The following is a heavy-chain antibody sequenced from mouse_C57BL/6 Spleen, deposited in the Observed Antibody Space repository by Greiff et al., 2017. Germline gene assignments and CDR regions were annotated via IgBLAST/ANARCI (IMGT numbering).Heavy chain of an antibody. CDR3: ARDLTTVVAKGFAY. J-gene: IGHJ3*01. CDR2: IGPGSGST. CDR1: GYTFTDYY. V-gene: IGHV1-77*01. D-gene: IGHD1-1*01. Sequence: QVQLQQSGAELVKPGASVKISCKASGYTFTDYYINWVKQRPGQGLEWIGKIGPGSGSTYYNEKFKGKATLTADKSSSTAYMQLNSLTSEDSAVYFCARDLTTVVAKGFAYWGQGTLVTVSA.